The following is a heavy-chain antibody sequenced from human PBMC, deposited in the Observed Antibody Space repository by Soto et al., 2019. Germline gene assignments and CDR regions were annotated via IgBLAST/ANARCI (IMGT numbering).Heavy chain of an antibody. CDR1: GFTFSGSA. CDR3: TRPTYCSGGSCYRDY. J-gene: IGHJ4*02. Sequence: PGGSLRLSCAASGFTFSGSAMHWVRQASGKGLEWVGRIRSKANSYATAYAASVKGRFTISRDDSKNTAYLQMNSLKTEDTAVYYCTRPTYCSGGSCYRDYWGQGTLVTVSS. V-gene: IGHV3-73*01. D-gene: IGHD2-15*01. CDR2: IRSKANSYAT.